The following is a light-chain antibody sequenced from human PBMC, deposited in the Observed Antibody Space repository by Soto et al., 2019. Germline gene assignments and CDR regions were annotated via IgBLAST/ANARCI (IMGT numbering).Light chain of an antibody. V-gene: IGKV3-20*01. CDR2: GAS. CDR3: QQYGTSPIT. CDR1: QTVSSY. J-gene: IGKJ5*01. Sequence: EIVMTQSPATLSVSPGERATHSCRASQTVSSYLTWYQQRPGQAPRLLIHGASKRATGIPDRFSGSGSGTDFTLTISTLEPEDFALYYCQQYGTSPITFGQGTRLEIK.